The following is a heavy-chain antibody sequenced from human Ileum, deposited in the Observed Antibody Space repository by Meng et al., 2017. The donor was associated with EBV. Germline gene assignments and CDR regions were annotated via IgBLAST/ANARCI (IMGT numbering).Heavy chain of an antibody. CDR3: ASKSEGYDH. CDR2: IYTGGST. CDR1: GFTVSSNY. Sequence: GRVGGSGGGFTQPGGSLGPSLAASGFTVSSNYMSWVRQAPGKGLEWVSVIYTGGSTYYADSVKGRFTISRDNSKNTLYLQMNSLRGEDTAVYYCASKSEGYDHWGQGTLVTVSS. V-gene: IGHV3-53*01. J-gene: IGHJ4*02. D-gene: IGHD5-12*01.